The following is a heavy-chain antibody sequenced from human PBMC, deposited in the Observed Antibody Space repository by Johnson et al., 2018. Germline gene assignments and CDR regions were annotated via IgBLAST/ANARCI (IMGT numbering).Heavy chain of an antibody. CDR1: GFTFSNAW. J-gene: IGHJ4*02. Sequence: VQLVESGGGLVKPGGSLRLSCAASGFTFSNAWMNWVRQAPGKGLEWVGRIRSKTDGGTSDYGAPGKARFTISRDDSKNTLYLQVNSLITEDTAVYFGGMNYYVTGTYYDSGGQGTRVTVSS. D-gene: IGHD3-10*01. CDR3: GMNYYVTGTYYDS. CDR2: IRSKTDGGTS. V-gene: IGHV3-15*07.